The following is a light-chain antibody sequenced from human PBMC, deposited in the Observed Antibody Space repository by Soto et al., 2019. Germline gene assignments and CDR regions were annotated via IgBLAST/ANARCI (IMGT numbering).Light chain of an antibody. CDR1: QGIRYY. V-gene: IGKV1-5*01. Sequence: DIQLTQSPPTLSASVGDRVTITCRASQGIRYYLAWYQQMPGKAPKLLIYGASSLQSGVPSRFSGSGSGTEFTLTISSLQPDDFATYFCQHHNSYSQTFGQGTKVEIK. CDR2: GAS. J-gene: IGKJ1*01. CDR3: QHHNSYSQT.